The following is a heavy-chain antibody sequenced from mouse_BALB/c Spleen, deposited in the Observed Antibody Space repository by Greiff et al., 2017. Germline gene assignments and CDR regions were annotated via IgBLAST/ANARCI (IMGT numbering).Heavy chain of an antibody. CDR3: ARSGYDYGYYYAMDY. J-gene: IGHJ4*01. CDR1: GFTFSSFG. D-gene: IGHD2-4*01. CDR2: ISSGSSTI. Sequence: EVMLVESGGGLVQPGGSRKLSCAASGFTFSSFGMHWVRQAPEKGLEWVAYISSGSSTIYYADTVKGRFTISRDNPKNTLFLQMTSLRSEDTAMYYCARSGYDYGYYYAMDYWGQGTSVTVSS. V-gene: IGHV5-17*02.